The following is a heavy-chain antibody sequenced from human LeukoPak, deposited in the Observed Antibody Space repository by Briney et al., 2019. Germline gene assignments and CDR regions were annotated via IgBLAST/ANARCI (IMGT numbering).Heavy chain of an antibody. V-gene: IGHV3-48*03. D-gene: IGHD5/OR15-5a*01. CDR3: VGPRPSTIGENN. CDR2: IGSSGSTM. CDR1: GFTFSSYE. J-gene: IGHJ4*02. Sequence: GGSLRLSCAASGFTFSSYEMNWVRQAPAKGLDGVSYIGSSGSTMYYADSVKGRFTISRDNAKNSLYLQMNSLRVEDTAVYYCVGPRPSTIGENNWGQGILVTVSS.